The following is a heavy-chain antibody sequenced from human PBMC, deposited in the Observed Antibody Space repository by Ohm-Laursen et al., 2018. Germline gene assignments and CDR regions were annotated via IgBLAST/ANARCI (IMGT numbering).Heavy chain of an antibody. CDR1: GFTFSSYA. D-gene: IGHD3-9*01. V-gene: IGHV3-23*01. CDR2: ISGSGGST. CDR3: AKDSADILTGSAYGMDV. J-gene: IGHJ6*02. Sequence: GSLRLSCAASGFTFSSYAMSRVRQAPGKGLEWVSAISGSGGSTYYADSVKGRFTISRDNSKNTLYLQMNSLRAEDTAVYYCAKDSADILTGSAYGMDVWGQGTTVTVSS.